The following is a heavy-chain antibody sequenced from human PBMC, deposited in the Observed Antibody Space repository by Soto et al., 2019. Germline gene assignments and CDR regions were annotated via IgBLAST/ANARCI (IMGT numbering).Heavy chain of an antibody. CDR3: ARFKLGDDY. V-gene: IGHV1-69*02. CDR2: RIPILGLA. D-gene: IGHD5-12*01. J-gene: IGHJ4*02. CDR1: GGTFSNST. Sequence: QVQLVQSGAEVRKPGSSVKFSCQASGGTFSNSTVTWVRQAPGQGLEGMGRRIPILGLANYAQKFRGRLTITADKSTTPAYMELRSLRSDDTAIYYFARFKLGDDYWGQGTLVTVSS.